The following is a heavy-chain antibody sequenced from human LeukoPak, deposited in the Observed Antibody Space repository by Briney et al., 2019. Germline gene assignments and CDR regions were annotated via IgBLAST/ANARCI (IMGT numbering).Heavy chain of an antibody. CDR3: ARDLHPYDSSGYFDY. D-gene: IGHD3-22*01. Sequence: SETLSLTCTISGGSISSYYWSWIRQPPGKGLEWIGYIYYSGSTNYNPSLKSRVTISVDTSKNQFSLKLSSVTAADTAVYYCARDLHPYDSSGYFDYWGQGTLVTVSS. J-gene: IGHJ4*02. V-gene: IGHV4-59*01. CDR2: IYYSGST. CDR1: GGSISSYY.